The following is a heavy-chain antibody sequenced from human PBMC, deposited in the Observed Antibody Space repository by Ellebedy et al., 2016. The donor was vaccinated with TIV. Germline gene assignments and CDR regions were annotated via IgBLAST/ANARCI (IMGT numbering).Heavy chain of an antibody. Sequence: GESLKISCAASGFTLSSYWMSWVRQAPGKGLEWVANINQDGSEKYYVDSVKGRFTISRDNSKNTLYLQMNSLRAEDTAVYYCARGGYGWDYWGQGTLVTVSS. CDR2: INQDGSEK. J-gene: IGHJ4*02. D-gene: IGHD3-10*01. V-gene: IGHV3-7*01. CDR3: ARGGYGWDY. CDR1: GFTLSSYW.